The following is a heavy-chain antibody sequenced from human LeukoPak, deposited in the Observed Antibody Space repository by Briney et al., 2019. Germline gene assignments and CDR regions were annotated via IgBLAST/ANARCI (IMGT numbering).Heavy chain of an antibody. D-gene: IGHD3-10*01. CDR1: GFTFDDYG. V-gene: IGHV3-20*04. Sequence: GGSLRLSCAASGFTFDDYGMSWVRQAPGKGLEWVSGINWNGGSTGCADSVKGRFTISRDNAKNSLYLQMNSLRAEDTALYYCARDSVTMVRGVYSSFYFDYWGQGTLVTVSS. CDR3: ARDSVTMVRGVYSSFYFDY. J-gene: IGHJ4*02. CDR2: INWNGGST.